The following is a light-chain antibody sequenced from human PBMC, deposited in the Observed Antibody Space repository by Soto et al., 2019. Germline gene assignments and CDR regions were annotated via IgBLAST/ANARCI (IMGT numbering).Light chain of an antibody. V-gene: IGKV1-39*01. J-gene: IGKJ5*01. Sequence: DIQMTQSPSSLSASVGDRVTIICRASQSIGDYLNWYQQKPGKPPNLLIHAASSLHNGVPSRFSGSRSGTDFTLTITTLQPEDFATYYCQQSYSPPITFGQGKPLEI. CDR1: QSIGDY. CDR2: AAS. CDR3: QQSYSPPIT.